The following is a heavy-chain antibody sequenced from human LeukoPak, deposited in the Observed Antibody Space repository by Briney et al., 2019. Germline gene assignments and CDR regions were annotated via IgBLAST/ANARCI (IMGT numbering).Heavy chain of an antibody. D-gene: IGHD3-22*01. V-gene: IGHV3-48*01. Sequence: GGSLRLSCAASGFTFSSYSMNWVRQAPGKGLEWVSYISSSSSTIYYADSVKGRFTISRDNAKNSLYLQMNSLRAEDTAVYYCARGPHYYDSSGSSFDYWGQGTLVTVSS. J-gene: IGHJ4*02. CDR3: ARGPHYYDSSGSSFDY. CDR1: GFTFSSYS. CDR2: ISSSSSTI.